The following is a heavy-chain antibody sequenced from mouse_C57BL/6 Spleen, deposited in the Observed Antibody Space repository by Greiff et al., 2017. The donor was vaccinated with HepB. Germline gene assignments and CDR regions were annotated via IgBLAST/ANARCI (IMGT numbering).Heavy chain of an antibody. V-gene: IGHV1-82*01. J-gene: IGHJ1*03. CDR1: GYAFSSSW. CDR2: IYPGDGDT. D-gene: IGHD1-1*01. CDR3: SYYYGSSYGGYWYFDV. Sequence: VQLQQSGPELVKPGASVKISCKASGYAFSSSWMNWVKQRPGKGLEWIGRIYPGDGDTNYNGKFKGKATLTADKSSSTAYMQLSSLTSEDSAVYFCSYYYGSSYGGYWYFDVWGTGTTVTVSS.